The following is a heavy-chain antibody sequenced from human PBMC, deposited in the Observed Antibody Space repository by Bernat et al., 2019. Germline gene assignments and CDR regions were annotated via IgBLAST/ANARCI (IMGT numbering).Heavy chain of an antibody. J-gene: IGHJ4*02. CDR3: ARGLRAVVGRLFGY. Sequence: QVQLQQWGAGLLKPSETLSLTCAVYGGSFSGYYWSWIRQPPGKGLEWIGEINHSGSTNYNPSLKSRVTISVDTSKNQFSLKLSSVTAADTAVYYCARGLRAVVGRLFGYWGQGTLVTVSS. CDR1: GGSFSGYY. CDR2: INHSGST. V-gene: IGHV4-34*01. D-gene: IGHD6-19*01.